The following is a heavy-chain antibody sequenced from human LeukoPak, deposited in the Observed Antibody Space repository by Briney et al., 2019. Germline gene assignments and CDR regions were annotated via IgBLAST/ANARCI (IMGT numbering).Heavy chain of an antibody. CDR2: INPNSGGT. J-gene: IGHJ4*02. D-gene: IGHD3-16*01. CDR1: GYTFTGYY. V-gene: IGHV1-2*02. CDR3: ARGDYALGTDY. Sequence: ASVTVSCKASGYTFTGYYMHWVRQAPGQGLEWMRWINPNSGGTNYAQKFQGSVTMTRDTSISTAYMELSRLRSDDTAVYYCARGDYALGTDYWGQGTLVTVSS.